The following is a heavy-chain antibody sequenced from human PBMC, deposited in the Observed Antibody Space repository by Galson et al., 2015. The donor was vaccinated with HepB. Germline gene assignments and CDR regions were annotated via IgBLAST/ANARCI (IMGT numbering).Heavy chain of an antibody. Sequence: QVQLQESGPGLAKPSETLSLTCTVSGGSISSGDYYWSWIRQPPGKGLEWTGYIYYSGSTYFNPSLKSRVTISVDTSENQFSLKLSSVTAADTAVYYCASSDMAARFCDYWGQGTLVTVSS. D-gene: IGHD6-6*01. CDR1: GGSISSGDYY. V-gene: IGHV4-30-4*01. J-gene: IGHJ4*02. CDR3: ASSDMAARFCDY. CDR2: IYYSGST.